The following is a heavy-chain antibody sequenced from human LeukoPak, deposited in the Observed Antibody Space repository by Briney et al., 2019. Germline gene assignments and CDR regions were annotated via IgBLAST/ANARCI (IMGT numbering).Heavy chain of an antibody. V-gene: IGHV1-69*13. CDR3: ASRLSSGWYSGRDYFDY. D-gene: IGHD6-19*01. CDR1: GGTFSSYA. J-gene: IGHJ4*02. Sequence: ASVKVSCKASGGTFSSYAISWVRQAPGQGLEWMGGIIPIFGTANYAQKFQGRVTITADESPSTAYMELSSLRSEDTAVYYCASRLSSGWYSGRDYFDYWGQGTLVTVSS. CDR2: IIPIFGTA.